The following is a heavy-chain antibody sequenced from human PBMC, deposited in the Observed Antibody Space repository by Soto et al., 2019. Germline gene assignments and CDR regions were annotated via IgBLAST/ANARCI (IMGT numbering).Heavy chain of an antibody. J-gene: IGHJ6*02. V-gene: IGHV4-59*01. CDR3: ARAGDHAYFYVMDI. D-gene: IGHD7-27*01. CDR2: IFYTGGA. CDR1: FGPMRGYY. Sequence: LQESVPGLVKASETLSLSCSVSFGPMRGYYWSWIRQTPGKGLEWIANIFYTGGANYNPSLRRRGTISVEKSKNRFSLRLTSVTPADTAVYYCARAGDHAYFYVMDIWGQGTTVTVS.